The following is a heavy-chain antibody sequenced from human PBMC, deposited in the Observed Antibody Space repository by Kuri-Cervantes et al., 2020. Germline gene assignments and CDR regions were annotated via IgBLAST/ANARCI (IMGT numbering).Heavy chain of an antibody. CDR2: IYYSGST. CDR3: ARAPWVAATRYYYMDV. Sequence: GSLRLSCTVSGGSISSSTYYWGWIRQPPGKGLEWIGTIYYSGSTHYNPSLKTRVTISVDMSKNQFSLQLSSVTAADTAVYYCARAPWVAATRYYYMDVWGKGTTVTVSS. V-gene: IGHV4-39*07. CDR1: GGSISSSTYY. J-gene: IGHJ6*03. D-gene: IGHD2-15*01.